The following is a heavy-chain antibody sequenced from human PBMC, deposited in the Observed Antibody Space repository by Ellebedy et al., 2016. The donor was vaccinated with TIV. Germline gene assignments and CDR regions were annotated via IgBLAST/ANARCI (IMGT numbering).Heavy chain of an antibody. V-gene: IGHV3-15*01. CDR3: TTDSLILPWSYGGY. J-gene: IGHJ4*02. CDR1: GFTLTNAW. D-gene: IGHD4-23*01. CDR2: IKGKSDGEAT. Sequence: PGGSLRLSCATSGFTLTNAWMSWVRQAPGKGLEWVGRIKGKSDGEATDYAAPVKGRFNISRDNSGKTLYLQMNNLADEDTAVYYCTTDSLILPWSYGGYWGQGTLVTVSS.